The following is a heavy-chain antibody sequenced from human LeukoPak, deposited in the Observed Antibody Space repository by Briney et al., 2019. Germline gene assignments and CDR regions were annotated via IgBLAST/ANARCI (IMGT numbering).Heavy chain of an antibody. D-gene: IGHD6-25*01. CDR2: ISSSSSYI. J-gene: IGHJ6*02. CDR3: ARSAMGGNYYYYGMDV. Sequence: GGSLRLSCAASGFTFSSYSMNWVRQAPGKGLEWVSSISSSSSYIYYADSVKGRFTISRDNAKNSLYLQMNSLRAEDTAVYYCARSAMGGNYYYYGMDVWGQGTTVTVSS. V-gene: IGHV3-21*01. CDR1: GFTFSSYS.